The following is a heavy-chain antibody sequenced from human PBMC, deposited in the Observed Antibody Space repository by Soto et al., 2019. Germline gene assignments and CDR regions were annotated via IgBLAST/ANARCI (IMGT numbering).Heavy chain of an antibody. CDR2: IFSSGTT. J-gene: IGHJ6*02. CDR1: GDSISSGNKY. D-gene: IGHD3-16*01. V-gene: IGHV4-30-4*02. CDR3: ARVPSPFDFYYAMDV. Sequence: SETLSLTCTVSGDSISSGNKYWSWIRQAPGKGLEWIGYIFSSGTTYYNPSLKSRLTMSLDTSQNQFSLKLNSVTAADTAVYFCARVPSPFDFYYAMDVWGQGTTVTVSS.